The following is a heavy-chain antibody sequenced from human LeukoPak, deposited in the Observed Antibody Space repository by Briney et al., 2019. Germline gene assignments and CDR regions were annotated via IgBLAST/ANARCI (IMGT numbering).Heavy chain of an antibody. CDR1: RGTISSYY. CDR3: ARGKGYFDY. CDR2: IYYSGST. Sequence: KTSETLSLPCTVSRGTISSYYWSWIRQPPGKELEWIGYIYYSGSTNHNPSLKSRVPISVDTSENRFSLKLSSVTTADTAVYYCARGKGYFDYWGQGTLVTVSS. V-gene: IGHV4-59*01. J-gene: IGHJ4*02.